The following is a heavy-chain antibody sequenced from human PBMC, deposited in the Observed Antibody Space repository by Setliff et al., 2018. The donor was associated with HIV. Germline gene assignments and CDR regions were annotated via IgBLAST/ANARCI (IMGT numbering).Heavy chain of an antibody. CDR2: INWNGGST. CDR1: GFTFDDYG. Sequence: PSETLSLSCAASGFTFDDYGMSWVRQAPGKGLEWVSGINWNGGSTGYVDSVKGRFTISRDNAKNHLYLEMNSLTEEDTAVYFCAKDSPWKGFTYTHGYLEHWGQGTLVTVSS. D-gene: IGHD1-1*01. J-gene: IGHJ1*01. CDR3: AKDSPWKGFTYTHGYLEH. V-gene: IGHV3-20*04.